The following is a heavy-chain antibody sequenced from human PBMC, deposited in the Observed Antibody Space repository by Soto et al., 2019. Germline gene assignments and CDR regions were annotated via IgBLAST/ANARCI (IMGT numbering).Heavy chain of an antibody. CDR3: SAPPPMGSTHDY. V-gene: IGHV4-34*03. J-gene: IGHJ4*02. CDR2: INHSGST. CDR1: GGSFSGYY. D-gene: IGHD1-26*01. Sequence: SETLSLTCAIYGGSFSGYYWSWLRQPPGKGLEWIGEINHSGSTNYNPSLKSRVTISADTSKNTLYLQMNSLKTEDTAVYFCSAPPPMGSTHDYWGQGALVTVSS.